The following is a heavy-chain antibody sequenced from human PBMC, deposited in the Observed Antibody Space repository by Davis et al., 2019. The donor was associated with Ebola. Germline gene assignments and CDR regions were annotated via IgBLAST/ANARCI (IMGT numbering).Heavy chain of an antibody. Sequence: SETLSLTCTVSGGSISSHYWSWIRQPPGKGLEWIGEINHSGSTNYNPSLKSRVTISVDTSKNQFSLKLSSVTAADTAVYYCARGRTGDVYYYGMDVWGKGTTVTVSS. D-gene: IGHD7-27*01. CDR3: ARGRTGDVYYYGMDV. J-gene: IGHJ6*04. V-gene: IGHV4-34*01. CDR1: GGSISSHY. CDR2: INHSGST.